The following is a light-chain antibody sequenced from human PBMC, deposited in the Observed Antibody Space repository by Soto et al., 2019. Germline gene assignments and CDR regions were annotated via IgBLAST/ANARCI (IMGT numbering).Light chain of an antibody. J-gene: IGLJ2*01. CDR1: SSDVGGYNY. CDR3: SSYTSSSTLV. V-gene: IGLV2-14*01. Sequence: QSALTQPASVSGSPGQSITISCTGTSSDVGGYNYVSWYQQHPGKAPKIMIYDVSNRPSGVSNRFSGSKSGNTASLTISALQAEDEAVYYCSSYTSSSTLVFGGGTQVTVL. CDR2: DVS.